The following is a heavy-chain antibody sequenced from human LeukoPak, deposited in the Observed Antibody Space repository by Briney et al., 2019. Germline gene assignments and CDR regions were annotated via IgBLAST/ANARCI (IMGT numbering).Heavy chain of an antibody. CDR3: ARGLNYDYVWGSSGYFDY. J-gene: IGHJ4*02. CDR2: INPNSGGT. Sequence: ASVKVSCKASGYTFTGYYMHWVRQAPGQGLEWMGRINPNSGGTNYAQKFQGRVTMTRDTSTSTAYMELSRLRSDDTAVYYCARGLNYDYVWGSSGYFDYWGQGTLVTVSS. CDR1: GYTFTGYY. D-gene: IGHD3-16*01. V-gene: IGHV1-2*06.